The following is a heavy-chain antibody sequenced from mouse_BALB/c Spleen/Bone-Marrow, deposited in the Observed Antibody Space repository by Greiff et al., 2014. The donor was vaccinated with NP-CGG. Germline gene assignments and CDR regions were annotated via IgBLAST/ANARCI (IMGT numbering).Heavy chain of an antibody. V-gene: IGHV1-15*01. CDR3: TREGIYFGYDVPMDY. Sequence: VKLMESGAKLVRPGASVTLSCKASGYKFTDYEMHWVKQTPVHGLEWIGSIDPETGGTAYNQNFKGKATLTADRSSTTAYMELRSLTSEDSAVYYCTREGIYFGYDVPMDYWGQGTSVTVSS. CDR1: GYKFTDYE. CDR2: IDPETGGT. D-gene: IGHD2-2*01. J-gene: IGHJ4*01.